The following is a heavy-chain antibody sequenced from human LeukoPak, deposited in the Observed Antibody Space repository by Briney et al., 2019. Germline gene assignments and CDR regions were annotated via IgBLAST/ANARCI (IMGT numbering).Heavy chain of an antibody. CDR2: ISSSSSTI. CDR3: AKVVQTGNSMFDY. J-gene: IGHJ4*01. D-gene: IGHD2/OR15-2a*01. CDR1: GFTFSSYS. Sequence: PGGSLRLSCAASGFTFSSYSMNWVRQAPGKGLEWVSYISSSSSTIYYADSVKGRFTISRDNSRNTLYLQMNSLGVEDTAIYFCAKVVQTGNSMFDYWGQGALVTVSS. V-gene: IGHV3-48*01.